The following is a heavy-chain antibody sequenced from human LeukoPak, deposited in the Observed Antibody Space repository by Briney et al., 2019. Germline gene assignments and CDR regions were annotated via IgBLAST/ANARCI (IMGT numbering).Heavy chain of an antibody. CDR1: GGSFSGYY. V-gene: IGHV4-34*01. J-gene: IGHJ6*03. CDR3: ARGRGSSWYDWAYYYYMDV. Sequence: SETLSLTCAVYGGSFSGYYWSWIRQPPGKGLEWIGEINHSGSTYYNPSLKSRVTISVGTSKNQFSLKLSSVTAADTAVYYCARGRGSSWYDWAYYYYMDVWGKGTTVTISS. D-gene: IGHD6-13*01. CDR2: INHSGST.